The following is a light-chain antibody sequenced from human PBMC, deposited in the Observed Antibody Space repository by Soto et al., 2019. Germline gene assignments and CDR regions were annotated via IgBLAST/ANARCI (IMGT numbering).Light chain of an antibody. V-gene: IGKV3-15*01. J-gene: IGKJ5*01. CDR2: DIS. CDR1: QTVSRN. CDR3: QQYNNWPS. Sequence: EIVMTQSPATLSVSPGERATLSCRARQTVSRNLAWYQQRPGQAPRLLIYDISNRAAGVPARFSGSGSETEFTLTIRSLQSEDFAVYFCQQYNNWPSSGQGTRLEIK.